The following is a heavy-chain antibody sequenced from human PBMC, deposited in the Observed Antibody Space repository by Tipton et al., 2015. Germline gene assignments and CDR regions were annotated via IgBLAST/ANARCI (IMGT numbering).Heavy chain of an antibody. V-gene: IGHV3-21*01. J-gene: IGHJ5*02. CDR3: ARGVGNSWFDP. Sequence: GKGRFTISRDNAKNSLYLQMNSLRAEDTAVYYCARGVGNSWFDPWGQGTLVTVSS. D-gene: IGHD7-27*01.